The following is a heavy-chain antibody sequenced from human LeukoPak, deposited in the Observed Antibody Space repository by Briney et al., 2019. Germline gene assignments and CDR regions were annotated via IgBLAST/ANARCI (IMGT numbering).Heavy chain of an antibody. CDR3: ARGTRAYNWFDP. V-gene: IGHV1-46*01. J-gene: IGHJ5*02. CDR1: GYTFTSYY. CDR2: INPSGGST. Sequence: ASVKVSCEASGYTFTSYYIHWVRQAPGQGLEWMGIINPSGGSTSYAQKFQGRVTMTRDTSTSTVYMELSSLRSEDTAVYYCARGTRAYNWFDPWGQGTLVTVSS. D-gene: IGHD2-2*01.